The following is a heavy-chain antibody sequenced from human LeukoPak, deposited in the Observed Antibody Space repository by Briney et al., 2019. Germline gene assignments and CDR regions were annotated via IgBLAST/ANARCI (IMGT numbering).Heavy chain of an antibody. V-gene: IGHV4-39*01. CDR3: QLRWLDAFDI. Sequence: SETLSLTCTVSGGSISSSSYYWGWIRQPPGKGLEWIGSIYYSGSTYYNPSLKSRVTISVDTSKNQFSLKLSSVTAADTAVYYCQLRWLDAFDIWGQGTMVTVS. CDR2: IYYSGST. J-gene: IGHJ3*02. CDR1: GGSISSSSYY. D-gene: IGHD4-17*01.